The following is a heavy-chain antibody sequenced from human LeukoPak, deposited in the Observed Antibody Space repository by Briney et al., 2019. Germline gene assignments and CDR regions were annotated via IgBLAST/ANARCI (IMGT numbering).Heavy chain of an antibody. D-gene: IGHD3-3*01. V-gene: IGHV3-21*01. Sequence: GGSLRLSCATSGFTFNNYNMNWVRQALGRALEWVSSITSSGTYIFYADSVKGRFTISRDNAKNSLYLQMNSLGPEDTAVYYCARERGIFGVVIVYYFDYWGQGTLVTVSS. CDR2: ITSSGTYI. CDR3: ARERGIFGVVIVYYFDY. J-gene: IGHJ4*02. CDR1: GFTFNNYN.